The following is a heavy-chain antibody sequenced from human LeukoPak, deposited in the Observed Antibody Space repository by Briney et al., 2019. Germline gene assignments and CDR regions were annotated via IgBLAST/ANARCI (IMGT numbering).Heavy chain of an antibody. CDR3: ARGEGAVAGTTHWYFDL. D-gene: IGHD6-19*01. J-gene: IGHJ2*01. CDR2: IYYSGST. V-gene: IGHV4-59*01. Sequence: PSETLSLTCTVPGGSISSYYWSWIRQPPGKGLEWIGYIYYSGSTNYNPSLKSRVTISVDTSKNQFSLKLSSVTAADTAVYYCARGEGAVAGTTHWYFDLWGRGTLVTVSS. CDR1: GGSISSYY.